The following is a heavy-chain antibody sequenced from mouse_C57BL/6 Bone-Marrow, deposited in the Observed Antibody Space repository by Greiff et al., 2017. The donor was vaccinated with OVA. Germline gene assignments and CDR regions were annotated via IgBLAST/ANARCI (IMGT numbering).Heavy chain of an antibody. D-gene: IGHD2-3*01. CDR1: GFTFSSYG. Sequence: EVQLQQSGGDLVKPGGSLKLSCAASGFTFSSYGMSWVRQTPDKRLEWVATISRGGSYTYYPDSVKGRFTISRDNASNTLYLQMSSLKYEDTAMYYCARDDGYEYYYAMDYWGQGTSVTVSS. J-gene: IGHJ4*01. V-gene: IGHV5-6*01. CDR3: ARDDGYEYYYAMDY. CDR2: ISRGGSYT.